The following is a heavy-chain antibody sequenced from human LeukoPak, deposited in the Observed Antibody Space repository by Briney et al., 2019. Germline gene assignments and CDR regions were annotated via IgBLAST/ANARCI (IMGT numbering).Heavy chain of an antibody. J-gene: IGHJ5*02. V-gene: IGHV3-74*01. Sequence: PGGSLRLSCAASGYTFTNYWMHWVGQAPGGGLVWVSRTNTDVTNTVYADSVRGRFTVSRDNAKNTLYLQMDSLRAEDTAVYYCARDRGINWFAPWGQGTLVAVSS. CDR3: ARDRGINWFAP. CDR1: GYTFTNYW. CDR2: TNTDVTNT. D-gene: IGHD3-16*01.